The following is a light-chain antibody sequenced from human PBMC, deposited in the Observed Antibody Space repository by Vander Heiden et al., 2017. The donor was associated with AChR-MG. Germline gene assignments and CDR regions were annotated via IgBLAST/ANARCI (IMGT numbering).Light chain of an antibody. Sequence: SALPQPPSASGSPGQSVTISCTGTSSDVGSYNYVSWYQQHPGKAPKLMIYEDSKRPAGVPDRFAGSKSGNTASLTVSGLQAEDEADYYCSSYAGSNNLVFGGGTKLTVL. V-gene: IGLV2-8*01. CDR2: EDS. CDR1: SSDVGSYNY. J-gene: IGLJ2*01. CDR3: SSYAGSNNLV.